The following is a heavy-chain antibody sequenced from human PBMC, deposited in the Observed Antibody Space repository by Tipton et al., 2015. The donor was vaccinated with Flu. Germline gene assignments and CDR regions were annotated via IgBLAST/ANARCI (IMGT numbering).Heavy chain of an antibody. CDR2: IYPSGTT. CDR3: ARLSYYDVDLKNFYFDY. Sequence: TLSLTCTVSSGSIRSTNYFCAWIRQPPGKRLELIGSIYPSGTTYYNPSLKSRLTISVDTPKSQFSLMLRSVTAADTAVYYCARLSYYDVDLKNFYFDYWGQGALVTVSS. V-gene: IGHV4-39*01. D-gene: IGHD3-10*02. CDR1: SGSIRSTNYF. J-gene: IGHJ4*02.